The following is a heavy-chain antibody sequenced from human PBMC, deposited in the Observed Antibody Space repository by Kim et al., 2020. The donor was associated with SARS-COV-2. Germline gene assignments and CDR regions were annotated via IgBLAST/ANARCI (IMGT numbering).Heavy chain of an antibody. J-gene: IGHJ2*01. D-gene: IGHD1-26*01. CDR3: ARQREDVVYWYFDL. Sequence: ASVKVSCKASGYTFTSYGISWVRQAPGQGLEWMGWISAYNGNTNYAQKLQGRVTMTTDTSTSTAYMELRSLRSDDTAVYYCARQREDVVYWYFDLWGRGTLVTVSS. CDR1: GYTFTSYG. V-gene: IGHV1-18*04. CDR2: ISAYNGNT.